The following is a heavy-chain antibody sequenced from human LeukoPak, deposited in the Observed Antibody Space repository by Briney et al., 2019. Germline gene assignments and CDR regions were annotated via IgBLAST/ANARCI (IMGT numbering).Heavy chain of an antibody. V-gene: IGHV4-59*01. CDR3: TTTTRGWYGVGDY. Sequence: SETLSLTCTVSGGSISSYYWSWIRQPPGKGLEWIGYIYYTRSTHYNPSLKSRVTISVDTSKNQFSLKLSSVTAADTAVYYCTTTTRGWYGVGDYWGQGTLVTVST. CDR2: IYYTRST. D-gene: IGHD6-19*01. J-gene: IGHJ4*02. CDR1: GGSISSYY.